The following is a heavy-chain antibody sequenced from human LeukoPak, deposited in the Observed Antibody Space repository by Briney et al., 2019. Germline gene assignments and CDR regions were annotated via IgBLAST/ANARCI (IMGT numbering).Heavy chain of an antibody. V-gene: IGHV3-23*01. CDR1: GFPFSTYA. CDR3: AKAGNHYDFWSGYGY. Sequence: GGSLRLSCAASGFPFSTYAMNWVRQAPGTGLEWVSVITGSGGFTQYADSVKGRFTISRDNSKNTVYLQMNSLRAEDTAVYYCAKAGNHYDFWSGYGYWGQGTLVTVSS. D-gene: IGHD3-3*01. J-gene: IGHJ4*02. CDR2: ITGSGGFT.